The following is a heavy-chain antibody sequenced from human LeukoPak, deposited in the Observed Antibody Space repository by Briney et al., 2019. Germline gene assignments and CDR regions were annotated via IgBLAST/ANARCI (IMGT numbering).Heavy chain of an antibody. D-gene: IGHD3-9*01. CDR3: ARAINSLTAFDI. Sequence: GESLKISCKGSGYSFTSYWIIWVRQMPGKGLEWMGRIDPSDSYTNYSPSFQGHVTISADKSISTAYLQWSSLKPSGTAMYYCARAINSLTAFDIWGQGTMVTVSS. CDR2: IDPSDSYT. V-gene: IGHV5-10-1*01. CDR1: GYSFTSYW. J-gene: IGHJ3*02.